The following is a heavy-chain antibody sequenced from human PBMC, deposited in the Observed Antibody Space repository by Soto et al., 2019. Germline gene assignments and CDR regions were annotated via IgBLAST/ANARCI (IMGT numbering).Heavy chain of an antibody. V-gene: IGHV3-48*02. J-gene: IGHJ5*02. CDR2: ISSSSSTI. D-gene: IGHD1-26*01. CDR1: GFTFSSYS. CDR3: ARPTPEFIAAREWELLHPWFDP. Sequence: LSLTCAASGFTFSSYSMNWVRQAPGKGLEWVSYISSSSSTIYYADSVKGRFTISRDNAKNSPYLQMNSLRDEDTAVYYCARPTPEFIAAREWELLHPWFDPWGQGTLVTVSS.